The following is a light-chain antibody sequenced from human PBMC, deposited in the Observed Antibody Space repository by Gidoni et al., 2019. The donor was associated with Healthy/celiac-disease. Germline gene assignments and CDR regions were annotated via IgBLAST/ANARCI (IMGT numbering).Light chain of an antibody. CDR1: QSISSY. CDR2: AAS. J-gene: IGKJ3*01. CDR3: QQSYSTPFFT. Sequence: DIQMTQSPSSLSASVGNRVTITCRASQSISSYLNWYQQKPGKAPKLLIYAASSLKSGVPSRFSGSGSGTDFTLTISSLQHEDFATYYCQQSYSTPFFTFGPGTKVDIK. V-gene: IGKV1-39*01.